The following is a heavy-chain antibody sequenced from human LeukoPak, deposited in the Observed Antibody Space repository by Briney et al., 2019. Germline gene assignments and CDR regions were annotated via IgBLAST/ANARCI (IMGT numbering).Heavy chain of an antibody. CDR3: ARSRPDGAFDI. CDR2: INPSGGST. CDR1: GYTFTSYY. V-gene: IGHV1-46*01. Sequence: GASVKVSCKASGYTFTSYYMHWVRQAPGQGLEWMGIINPSGGSTSYAQKFQGRVTMTRDISTSTVYMELSSLRSEDTAVYYCARSRPDGAFDIWGQGTMVTVSS. J-gene: IGHJ3*02.